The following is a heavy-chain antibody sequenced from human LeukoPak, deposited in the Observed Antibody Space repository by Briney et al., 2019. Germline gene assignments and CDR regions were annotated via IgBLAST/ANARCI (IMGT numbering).Heavy chain of an antibody. V-gene: IGHV1-8*02. CDR3: ARGFYYYGLDV. CDR1: GGTFSSYA. CDR2: MNPNNGNT. J-gene: IGHJ6*02. Sequence: GASVKVSCKASGGTFSSYAISWVRQAPGQGLEWMGWMNPNNGNTGYAQKFQGRVTMTRSTSIDTAYMELNTLTSDDTAAYYCARGFYYYGLDVWGQGATVTVSS.